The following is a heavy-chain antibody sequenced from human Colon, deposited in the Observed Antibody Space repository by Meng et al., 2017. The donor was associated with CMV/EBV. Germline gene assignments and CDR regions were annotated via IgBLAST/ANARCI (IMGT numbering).Heavy chain of an antibody. J-gene: IGHJ4*02. V-gene: IGHV4-39*01. D-gene: IGHD6-19*01. Sequence: SETLSLTCTVSGGSILDNFQWGWIRQSPGKGLEWIGSIYYSGSTYYNPSLKSRVTISVDTSKNQFSLKLSSVTAADTAVYYCARHSSGWYYYFDYWGQGTLVTVSS. CDR2: IYYSGST. CDR3: ARHSSGWYYYFDY. CDR1: GGSILDNFQ.